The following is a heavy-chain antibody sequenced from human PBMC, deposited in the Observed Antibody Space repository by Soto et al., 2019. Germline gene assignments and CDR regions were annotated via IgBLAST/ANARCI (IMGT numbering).Heavy chain of an antibody. CDR1: GFTFRSYA. CDR2: ISRDGSNK. D-gene: IGHD3-10*01. CDR3: ARSRSGALADAFDF. V-gene: IGHV3-30*04. Sequence: GGSLRLSCAASGFTFRSYAMHWVRQAPGKGLEWVAVISRDGSNKYYVDSVKGRFTISRDNSKDTVYFQMDSVRDEDSAMFCRARSRSGALADAFDFWGQGT. J-gene: IGHJ4*02.